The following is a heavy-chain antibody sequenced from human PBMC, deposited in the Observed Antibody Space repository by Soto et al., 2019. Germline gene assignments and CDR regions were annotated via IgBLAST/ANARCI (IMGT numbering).Heavy chain of an antibody. CDR1: GGSISSGSYY. D-gene: IGHD6-25*01. CDR2: IYYSGST. Sequence: TVSITCTVPGGSISSGSYYWSWIRQPPGKGLEWIGYIYYSGSTYYNPSLKSRVTISVDTSKNQFSLKLSSVTAADTAVYYCAIGVQRLLQSWFDLPGPGTLVT. CDR3: AIGVQRLLQSWFDL. J-gene: IGHJ5*02. V-gene: IGHV4-30-4*01.